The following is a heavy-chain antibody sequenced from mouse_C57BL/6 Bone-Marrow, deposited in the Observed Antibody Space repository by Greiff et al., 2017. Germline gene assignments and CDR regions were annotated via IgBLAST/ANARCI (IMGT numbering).Heavy chain of an antibody. V-gene: IGHV1-63*01. Sequence: QVQLQQSGAELVRPGTSVKMSCKASGYTFTNYWIGWAKQRPGHGLEWIGDIYPGGGYTNYNEKFKGKATLTADKSSSTAYMQFSSLTSEDSAIYCCATRGVYYDYDGGYWYFDVWGTGTTVTVSS. CDR2: IYPGGGYT. D-gene: IGHD2-4*01. J-gene: IGHJ1*03. CDR1: GYTFTNYW. CDR3: ATRGVYYDYDGGYWYFDV.